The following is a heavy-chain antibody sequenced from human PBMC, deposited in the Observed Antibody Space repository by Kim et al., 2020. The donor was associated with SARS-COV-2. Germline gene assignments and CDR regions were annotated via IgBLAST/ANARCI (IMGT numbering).Heavy chain of an antibody. CDR2: IIPIFGTA. V-gene: IGHV1-69*13. J-gene: IGHJ6*02. CDR1: GGTFSSYA. Sequence: SVKVSCKASGGTFSSYAISWVRQAPGQGLEWMGGIIPIFGTANYAQKFQGRVTITADESTSTAYMELSSLRSEDTAVYYCARVSSDIVVVVEDLTSNYYYYGMDVWGQGTTVTVSS. CDR3: ARVSSDIVVVVEDLTSNYYYYGMDV. D-gene: IGHD2-15*01.